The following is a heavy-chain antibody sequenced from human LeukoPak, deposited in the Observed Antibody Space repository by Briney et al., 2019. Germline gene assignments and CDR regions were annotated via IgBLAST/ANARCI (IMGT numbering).Heavy chain of an antibody. CDR2: IYYSGNT. V-gene: IGHV4-30-4*01. Sequence: SETLSLTCTVSGGSIGSGDYYWSWIRQPPGKGLEWIGYIYYSGNTYYNPSLKSRVTISVDTSKTQFSLKLSSVTAADTAVYYCARGQTTVTLLTYYYGMDVWGQGTAVTVSS. CDR1: GGSIGSGDYY. CDR3: ARGQTTVTLLTYYYGMDV. D-gene: IGHD4-17*01. J-gene: IGHJ6*02.